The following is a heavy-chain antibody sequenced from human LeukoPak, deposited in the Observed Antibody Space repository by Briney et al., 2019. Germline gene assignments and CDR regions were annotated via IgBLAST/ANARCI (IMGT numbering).Heavy chain of an antibody. Sequence: GGSLSLSCAASGFTFSSYWMSRVRQAPGKGLEWVSYISSSSSTIYYADSVKGRFTISRDNAKNSLYLQMNSLRAEDTAVYYCALLGHSYTWGQGTLVTVSS. D-gene: IGHD1/OR15-1a*01. CDR3: ALLGHSYT. J-gene: IGHJ4*02. V-gene: IGHV3-48*04. CDR1: GFTFSSYW. CDR2: ISSSSSTI.